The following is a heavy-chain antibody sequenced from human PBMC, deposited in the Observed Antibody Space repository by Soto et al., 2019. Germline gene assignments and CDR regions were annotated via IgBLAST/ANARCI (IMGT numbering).Heavy chain of an antibody. J-gene: IGHJ4*02. CDR1: GFRFSTYG. CDR2: IWYDGATK. CDR3: ARGLRFDSSGYYPEYVDS. D-gene: IGHD3-22*01. V-gene: IGHV3-33*01. Sequence: QVQLVESGGGVVQPGRSLRLSCAASGFRFSTYGMHWVRQAPGQGLEWVAVIWYDGATKYYGDPVKGRFTISRDNSNNTLYLQMNSLRAEDRAVYYGARGLRFDSSGYYPEYVDSWGQGTVVTVSS.